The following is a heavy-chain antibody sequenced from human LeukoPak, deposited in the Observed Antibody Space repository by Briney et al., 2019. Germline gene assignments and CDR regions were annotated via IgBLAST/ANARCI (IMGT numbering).Heavy chain of an antibody. D-gene: IGHD6-19*01. CDR1: GGSFSGYY. J-gene: IGHJ6*02. Sequence: SETLSLTCAVYGGSFSGYYWSSIRQPPGKRLEWMGELNHSGSTNYNQSLKSRVTISVDTSKNQFSLKLSSVTAADTAVYYCARDEIAVAGTSDYYYYYGMDVWGQGTTVTGSS. V-gene: IGHV4-34*01. CDR3: ARDEIAVAGTSDYYYYYGMDV. CDR2: LNHSGST.